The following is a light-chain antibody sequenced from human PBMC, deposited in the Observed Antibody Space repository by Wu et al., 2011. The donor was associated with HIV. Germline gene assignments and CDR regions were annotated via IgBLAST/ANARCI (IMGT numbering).Light chain of an antibody. J-gene: IGKJ4*01. Sequence: EIVLTQSPVTLSLSPGERATLSCRASQSVSSYLAWYQQKPGQAPRLLIYDASNRATGIPARFSGSGSGTDFTLTISSLEPEDFAVYYCQQRSNWLTFGGGTKVEI. CDR3: QQRSNWLT. CDR1: QSVSSY. CDR2: DAS. V-gene: IGKV3-11*01.